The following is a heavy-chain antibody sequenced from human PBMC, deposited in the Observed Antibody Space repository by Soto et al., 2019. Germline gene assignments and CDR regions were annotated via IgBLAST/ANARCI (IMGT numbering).Heavy chain of an antibody. J-gene: IGHJ4*02. V-gene: IGHV3-33*01. CDR2: IWYDGSNK. CDR1: GFTFSSYG. D-gene: IGHD1-26*01. Sequence: GGSLRLSCAASGFTFSSYGMHWVRQAPGKGLEWVAVIWYDGSNKYYADSVKGRFTISRDNSKNTLYLQMNSLRAEDTAVYYCASHGSTDYFDYWGQGTLVTVSS. CDR3: ASHGSTDYFDY.